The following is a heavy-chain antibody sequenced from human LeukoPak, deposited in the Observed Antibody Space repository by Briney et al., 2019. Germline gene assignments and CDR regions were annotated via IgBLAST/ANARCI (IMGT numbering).Heavy chain of an antibody. CDR3: ARHPSYGSGSYRRRDYYYMDV. Sequence: GESLKISCKGSGYSFTSYWIGWVRQMPGKGREWRGSIYPGDSDTRYSPSFQGQVTISADKSISTAYLQWSSLKASDTATYYCARHPSYGSGSYRRRDYYYMDVWGKGTTVTISS. CDR2: IYPGDSDT. J-gene: IGHJ6*03. D-gene: IGHD3-10*01. CDR1: GYSFTSYW. V-gene: IGHV5-51*01.